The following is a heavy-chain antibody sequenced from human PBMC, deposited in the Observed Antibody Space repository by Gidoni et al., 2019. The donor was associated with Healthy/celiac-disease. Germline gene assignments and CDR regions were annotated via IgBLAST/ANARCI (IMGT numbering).Heavy chain of an antibody. J-gene: IGHJ5*02. V-gene: IGHV3-23*01. D-gene: IGHD3-9*01. CDR1: GFTFSSYA. Sequence: EVQLLESGGGLVQPGGSLRLSCAASGFTFSSYAMSWCRQAPGKGLEWVSAISGSGGSTYYADSVKGRFTISRDNSKNTLYLQMNSLRAEDTAVYYCAKDGGIRDDILTGYYRRVGMHWFDPWGQGTLVTVSS. CDR2: ISGSGGST. CDR3: AKDGGIRDDILTGYYRRVGMHWFDP.